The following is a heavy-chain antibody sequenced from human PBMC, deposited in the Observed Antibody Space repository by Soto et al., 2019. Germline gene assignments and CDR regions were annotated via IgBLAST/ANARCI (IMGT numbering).Heavy chain of an antibody. Sequence: SGPTLVKPTPTLTLTCTFSGFSLSTSGMCVSWIRQPPGKALEWLARIDWDDDKYYSTSLKTRLTISKDTSKNQVVLKMANMDPVDTATYYCARSGVEYFSPGYCSGGSCYSRHAFDIWGQGTMVTVSS. V-gene: IGHV2-70*11. CDR1: GFSLSTSGMC. J-gene: IGHJ3*02. D-gene: IGHD2-15*01. CDR2: IDWDDDK. CDR3: ARSGVEYFSPGYCSGGSCYSRHAFDI.